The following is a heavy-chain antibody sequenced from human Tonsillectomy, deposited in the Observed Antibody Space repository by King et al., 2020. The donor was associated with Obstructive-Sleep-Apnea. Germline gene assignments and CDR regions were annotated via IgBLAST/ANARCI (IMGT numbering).Heavy chain of an antibody. V-gene: IGHV3-23*04. J-gene: IGHJ4*02. CDR3: AKVSYYDFWSGYPCSFDY. CDR2: ISGSGGST. CDR1: GFTFSNYA. Sequence: VQLVESGGGLVQPGGSPRLSCAASGFTFSNYAMSWVRQAPGKGLEWVSAISGSGGSTYYADSVKDRFTISRENSKNNLSRQMNNLRAEDTALYYCAKVSYYDFWSGYPCSFDYWGQGTLVTVSS. D-gene: IGHD3-3*01.